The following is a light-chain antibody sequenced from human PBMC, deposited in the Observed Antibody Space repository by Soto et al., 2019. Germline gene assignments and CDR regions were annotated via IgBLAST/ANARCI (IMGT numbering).Light chain of an antibody. CDR1: NSDVGAYSY. V-gene: IGLV2-14*03. CDR3: TSFSSSTSLYV. J-gene: IGLJ1*01. CDR2: DVG. Sequence: QSALTQPASVSGSPGQSITISCTGTNSDVGAYSYVSWYPQYPGKAPKLLIYDVGARPSGISDRFSGSKSGNTASLTISGLQAEDEADYYCTSFSSSTSLYVFGTGTKV.